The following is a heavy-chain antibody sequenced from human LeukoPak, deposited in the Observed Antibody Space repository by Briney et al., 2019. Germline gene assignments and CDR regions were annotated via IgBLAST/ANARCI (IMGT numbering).Heavy chain of an antibody. CDR1: GFAFSSYA. V-gene: IGHV3-23*01. D-gene: IGHD6-13*01. CDR3: ASLGAAGTDY. CDR2: ISGSGGST. J-gene: IGHJ4*02. Sequence: PGGSLRLSCAASGFAFSSYAVSWVRQAPGKGLEWVSGISGSGGSTYYADSVKGRFTISRDNSKNTLYLQMNSLRAEDTAVYYCASLGAAGTDYWGQGTLVTVSS.